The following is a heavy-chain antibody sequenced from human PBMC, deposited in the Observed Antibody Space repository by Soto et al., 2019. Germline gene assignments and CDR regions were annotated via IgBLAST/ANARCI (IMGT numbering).Heavy chain of an antibody. Sequence: QVQLQESGPGLVKPSQTLSLTCTVSGGSISSGDDYWRWIRQPPGKGLEWIGYIDYSGSTYYTPSLESRITISIDTSKNPFSLQLSYVTAADTAVYYCARGLDYYGSGNAGYWGQGTLVTVSS. CDR2: IDYSGST. D-gene: IGHD3-10*01. V-gene: IGHV4-30-4*01. CDR3: ARGLDYYGSGNAGY. J-gene: IGHJ4*02. CDR1: GGSISSGDDY.